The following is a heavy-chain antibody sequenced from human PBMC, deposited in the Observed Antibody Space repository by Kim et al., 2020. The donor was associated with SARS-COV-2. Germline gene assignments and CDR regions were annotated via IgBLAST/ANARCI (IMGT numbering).Heavy chain of an antibody. V-gene: IGHV3-23*01. D-gene: IGHD3-10*01. Sequence: YYADSVRGRFTTSRDNSNNTLYLQMNGLRAEDTAVYYCARDLRGGYYFDSWGQGTLVTVSS. J-gene: IGHJ4*02. CDR3: ARDLRGGYYFDS.